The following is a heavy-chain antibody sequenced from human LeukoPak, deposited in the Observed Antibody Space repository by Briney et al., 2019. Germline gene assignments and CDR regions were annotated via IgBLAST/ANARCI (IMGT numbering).Heavy chain of an antibody. J-gene: IGHJ5*02. D-gene: IGHD6-19*01. Sequence: GSLRLSCAASGFTFSSYVMSWVRQAPGKGLEWIGEINHSGSTNYNPSLKSRVTISVDTSKNQFSLKLSSVTAADTAVYYCARGGYSSGRNWFDPWGQGTLVTVSS. CDR2: INHSGST. CDR1: GFTFSSYV. CDR3: ARGGYSSGRNWFDP. V-gene: IGHV4-34*01.